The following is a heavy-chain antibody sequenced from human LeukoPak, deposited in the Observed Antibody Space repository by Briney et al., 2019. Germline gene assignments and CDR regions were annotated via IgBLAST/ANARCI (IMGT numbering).Heavy chain of an antibody. CDR1: GGSFSGYY. CDR2: INHSGST. D-gene: IGHD2-15*01. J-gene: IGHJ5*02. V-gene: IGHV4-34*01. CDR3: ARAPCSSYWFDP. Sequence: PSETLSLTCAVYGGSFSGYYWSWIRQPPGKGLEWIGEINHSGSTNYNPSLKSRVTISVDTSKNQFSLKLSSVTAADTAVYYCARAPCSSYWFDPWGQGTLVTVSS.